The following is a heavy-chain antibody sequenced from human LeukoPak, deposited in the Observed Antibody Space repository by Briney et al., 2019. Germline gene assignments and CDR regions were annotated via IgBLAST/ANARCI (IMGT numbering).Heavy chain of an antibody. CDR2: IFISRNA. CDR3: ARESKSYDGSGYYHDY. J-gene: IGHJ4*02. CDR1: GGSIRNYY. Sequence: SETLSLTCIVSGGSIRNYYWSWIRQPAGKGLEWIGRIFISRNADYNPSLKSRVTVSVDTSNNQFSLELTSVTAADTAVYYCARESKSYDGSGYYHDYWGQGTLVTVSS. D-gene: IGHD3-22*01. V-gene: IGHV4-4*07.